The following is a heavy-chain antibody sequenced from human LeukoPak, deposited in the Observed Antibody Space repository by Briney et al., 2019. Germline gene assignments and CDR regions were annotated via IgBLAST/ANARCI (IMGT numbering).Heavy chain of an antibody. CDR1: GFTFSNAW. V-gene: IGHV3-15*01. Sequence: GGSLRLSCAASGFTFSNAWMSWVRQAPGKGLEWVGRIKSKTDGGTTDYAAPVKGRFTISRDDSKNTLYLQMNSLKTEDTAVYYCTTDILNRMVRGAIRTSSFDYWGQGTLVTVSS. J-gene: IGHJ4*02. D-gene: IGHD3-10*01. CDR2: IKSKTDGGTT. CDR3: TTDILNRMVRGAIRTSSFDY.